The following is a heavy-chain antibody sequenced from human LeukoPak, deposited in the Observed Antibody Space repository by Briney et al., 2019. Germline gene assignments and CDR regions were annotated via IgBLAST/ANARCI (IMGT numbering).Heavy chain of an antibody. Sequence: ASVTVSCTASGYTFTSYGISWVRQAPEQGLEWMGWISAYNGNTNYAQKLQGRVTMTTDTSTSTAYMELRSLRSDDTAVYYCARGSYCSSTSCPWYYYYGMDVWGQGTTVTVSS. CDR1: GYTFTSYG. D-gene: IGHD2-2*01. J-gene: IGHJ6*02. CDR3: ARGSYCSSTSCPWYYYYGMDV. V-gene: IGHV1-18*01. CDR2: ISAYNGNT.